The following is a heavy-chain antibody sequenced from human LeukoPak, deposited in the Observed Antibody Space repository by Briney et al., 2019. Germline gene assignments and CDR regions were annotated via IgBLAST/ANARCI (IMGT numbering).Heavy chain of an antibody. CDR2: INPSGGST. J-gene: IGHJ3*02. CDR3: AGDQSLPKDYYYDSTSDAFDI. D-gene: IGHD3-22*01. Sequence: ASVKVSCKASGYTFTSYYMHWVRQAPGQGLEWMGIINPSGGSTSYAQKFQGRVTMTRDTSTSTVYMELSSLRSEDTAVYYCAGDQSLPKDYYYDSTSDAFDIWGQGTMVTVSS. CDR1: GYTFTSYY. V-gene: IGHV1-46*01.